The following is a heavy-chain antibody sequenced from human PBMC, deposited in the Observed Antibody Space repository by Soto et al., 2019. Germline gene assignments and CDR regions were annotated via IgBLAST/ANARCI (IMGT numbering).Heavy chain of an antibody. J-gene: IGHJ6*03. CDR3: AASRAYYFYMDV. V-gene: IGHV3-13*01. CDR1: GFTFSSND. CDR2: IGTNGDT. Sequence: GGSLRLSCAAPGFTFSSNDMHWVRQGTGKGLEWVSTIGTNGDTYYPGSVKGRFTISRENAKNSVYLQMNSLRAGDTAVYYCAASRAYYFYMDVWGKGTTVTVSS.